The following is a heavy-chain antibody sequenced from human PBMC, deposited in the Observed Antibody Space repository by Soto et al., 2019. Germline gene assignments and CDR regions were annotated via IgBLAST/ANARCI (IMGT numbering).Heavy chain of an antibody. CDR1: GFTFSSYA. D-gene: IGHD5-18*01. CDR2: ISYDGSNK. J-gene: IGHJ6*02. Sequence: AGSLRLSCAASGFTFSSYAMHWVRQAPGKGLEWVAVISYDGSNKYYADSVKGRFTISRDNSKNTLYLQMNSLRAEDTAVYYCARGSGYSYGPYYYGMDVWGQGTTVTVS. V-gene: IGHV3-30-3*01. CDR3: ARGSGYSYGPYYYGMDV.